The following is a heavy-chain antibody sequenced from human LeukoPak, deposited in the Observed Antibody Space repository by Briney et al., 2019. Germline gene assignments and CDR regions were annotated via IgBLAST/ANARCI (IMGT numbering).Heavy chain of an antibody. V-gene: IGHV4-4*07. D-gene: IGHD1-1*01. CDR3: ARNSWYDWAFDY. CDR2: IFSSGNT. J-gene: IGHJ4*02. CDR1: GGSMNNYY. Sequence: SETLSLTCSVSGGSMNNYYWNWIRQPAGRGLEWIGRIFSSGNTNYNPSLKSRDTLSIDTSQNQVFLKVGSVTAADTAVYYCARNSWYDWAFDYWGQGILVTVSS.